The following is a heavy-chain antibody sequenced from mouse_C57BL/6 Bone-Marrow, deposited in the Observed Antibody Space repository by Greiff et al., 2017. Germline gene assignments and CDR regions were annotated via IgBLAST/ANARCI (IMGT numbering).Heavy chain of an antibody. V-gene: IGHV5-15*04. CDR3: ARYYYGSRMDYYAMDY. Sequence: EVMLVESGGGLVQPGGSLKLSCAASGFTFSDYGMAWVRQAPRKGPEWVAFISNLAYSIYYADTVTGRFTISRENAKNTLYLEMSSLRSEDTAMYYCARYYYGSRMDYYAMDYWGQGTSVTVSS. CDR1: GFTFSDYG. J-gene: IGHJ4*01. CDR2: ISNLAYSI. D-gene: IGHD1-1*01.